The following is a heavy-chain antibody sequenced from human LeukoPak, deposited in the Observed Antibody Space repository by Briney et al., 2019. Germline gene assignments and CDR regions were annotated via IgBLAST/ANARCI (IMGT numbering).Heavy chain of an antibody. CDR3: AREGKCSGGSCYPRGFDY. CDR1: GGSISSGDYY. D-gene: IGHD2-15*01. CDR2: IYYSGST. J-gene: IGHJ4*02. Sequence: SQTLSLTCTVSGGSISSGDYYWSWIRQPPGKGLEWIGYIYYSGSTYYNPSLKSRVTISVDTSKNQFSLKLSSVTAADTAVYYCAREGKCSGGSCYPRGFDYWGQGTLVTVSS. V-gene: IGHV4-30-4*08.